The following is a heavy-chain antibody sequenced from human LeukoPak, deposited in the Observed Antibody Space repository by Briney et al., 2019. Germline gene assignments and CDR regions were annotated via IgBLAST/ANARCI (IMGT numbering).Heavy chain of an antibody. V-gene: IGHV3-30*18. CDR1: GYTFSSYG. D-gene: IGHD5-18*01. J-gene: IGHJ6*02. CDR3: AKVGGRGFTHGLGGMDV. CDR2: ISYDGSNK. Sequence: GRSLRLSCAASGYTFSSYGMHWVRQAPGKGLEWVAVISYDGSNKYYADSVKGRFTISRDNSKNTLYLQMNSLRAEDTAVYYCAKVGGRGFTHGLGGMDVWGQGTTVTVSS.